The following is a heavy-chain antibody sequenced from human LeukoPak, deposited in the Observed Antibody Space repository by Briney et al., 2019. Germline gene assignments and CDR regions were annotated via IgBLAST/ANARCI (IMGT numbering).Heavy chain of an antibody. CDR1: GYTFTSYG. CDR3: ARGEGTKNYYGSGWYYYYYGMDV. CDR2: ISAYNGST. J-gene: IGHJ6*04. Sequence: ASVKVFCKASGYTFTSYGISWVRQAPGQGLEWMGWISAYNGSTNYAQKLQGRVTMTTDTSTSTAYMELRSLRSDDTAVYYCARGEGTKNYYGSGWYYYYYGMDVWGKGTTVTVSS. D-gene: IGHD3-10*01. V-gene: IGHV1-18*04.